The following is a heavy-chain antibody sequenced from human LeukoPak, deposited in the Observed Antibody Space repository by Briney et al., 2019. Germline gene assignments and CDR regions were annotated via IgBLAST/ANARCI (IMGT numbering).Heavy chain of an antibody. V-gene: IGHV1-2*02. CDR1: GYIFTGYY. Sequence: ASVKVSCKASGYIFTGYYLHWVRQAPGQGLEWMGWINPNSGGTNYAQKFQGRVTMTRDTSISTAYMELSRLRSDDTAVYYCARLLRDGYNLRYFDYWGQGTLVTVSS. J-gene: IGHJ4*02. D-gene: IGHD5-12*01. CDR2: INPNSGGT. CDR3: ARLLRDGYNLRYFDY.